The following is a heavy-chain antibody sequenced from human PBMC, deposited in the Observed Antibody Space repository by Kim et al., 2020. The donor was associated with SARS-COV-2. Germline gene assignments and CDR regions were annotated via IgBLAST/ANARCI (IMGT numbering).Heavy chain of an antibody. J-gene: IGHJ6*01. D-gene: IGHD2-8*01. CDR2: IKQDGSEK. CDR1: GFTFSNYW. Sequence: GGSLRLSCVASGFTFSNYWMSWGRQAPGKGLEWVANIKQDGSEKYYVDSVKGRLTVSRDNAKNSLYLQMNSLRAEDTAVYYCARAHPSSLVRDYRFYGMDVGRQGTTVIVHS. CDR3: ARAHPSSLVRDYRFYGMDV. V-gene: IGHV3-7*01.